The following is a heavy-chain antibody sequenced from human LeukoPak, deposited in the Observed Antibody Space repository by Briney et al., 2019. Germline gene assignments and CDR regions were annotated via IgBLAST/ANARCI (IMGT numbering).Heavy chain of an antibody. CDR3: TTGSGSYYY. J-gene: IGHJ4*02. V-gene: IGHV3-30*03. D-gene: IGHD3-10*01. CDR2: ISYDGSNK. Sequence: GRSLRLSCAASGFTFSSYGMHWVRQAPGKGLEWVAVISYDGSNKYYAGSVKGRFTISRDNSKNTLYLQMNSLRAEDTAVYYCTTGSGSYYYWGQGTLVTVSS. CDR1: GFTFSSYG.